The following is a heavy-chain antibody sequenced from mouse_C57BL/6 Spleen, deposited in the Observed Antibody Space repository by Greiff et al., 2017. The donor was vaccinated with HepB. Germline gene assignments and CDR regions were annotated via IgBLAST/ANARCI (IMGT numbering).Heavy chain of an antibody. CDR3: ARLSYGNSFDY. V-gene: IGHV5-9*01. CDR2: ISGGGGNT. D-gene: IGHD2-1*01. J-gene: IGHJ3*01. CDR1: GFTFSSYT. Sequence: EVHLVESGGGLVKPGGSLKLSCAASGFTFSSYTMSWVRQTPEKRLEWVATISGGGGNTYYPDSVKGRFTISRDNAKNTLYLQMSSLRSEDNALYYCARLSYGNSFDYWGQGTLVTVSA.